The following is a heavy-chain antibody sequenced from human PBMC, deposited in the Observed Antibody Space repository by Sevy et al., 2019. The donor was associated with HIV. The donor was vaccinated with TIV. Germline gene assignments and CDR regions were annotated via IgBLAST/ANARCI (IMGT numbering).Heavy chain of an antibody. Sequence: ASVKVSCKASGGTFSSYAISWVRQAPGQGLEWMGGIIPIFGTANYAQKFQGRVTITADESTSTAYMELSSLRSEDTAVYYCARAQVEAAAGRGYYCYYGMDVWGQGTTVTVSS. J-gene: IGHJ6*02. CDR2: IIPIFGTA. V-gene: IGHV1-69*13. CDR1: GGTFSSYA. CDR3: ARAQVEAAAGRGYYCYYGMDV. D-gene: IGHD6-13*01.